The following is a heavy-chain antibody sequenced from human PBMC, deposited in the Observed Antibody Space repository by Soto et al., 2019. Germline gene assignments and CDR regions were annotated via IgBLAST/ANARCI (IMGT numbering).Heavy chain of an antibody. V-gene: IGHV3-15*01. CDR1: GFTFSNAW. CDR3: TTDEYNTYYYGMDV. D-gene: IGHD1-20*01. Sequence: GGSLRLSCAASGFTFSNAWMSWVRQAPGKGLEWVGRIKSKTDGGTTDYAAPVKGRFTISRDDSKNTLYLQMSSLKTEDTAVYYCTTDEYNTYYYGMDVWGQGTTVTVSS. J-gene: IGHJ6*02. CDR2: IKSKTDGGTT.